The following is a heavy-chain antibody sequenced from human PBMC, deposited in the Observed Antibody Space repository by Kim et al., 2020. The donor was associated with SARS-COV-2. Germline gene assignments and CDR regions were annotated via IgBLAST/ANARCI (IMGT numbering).Heavy chain of an antibody. J-gene: IGHJ4*02. D-gene: IGHD3-3*01. CDR2: ISGSGGST. CDR3: AKGGVTIFGVVSGRGDFDY. Sequence: GGSLRLSCAASGFTFSSYAMSWVRQAPGKGLEWVSAISGSGGSTYYADSVKGRFTISRDNSKNTLYLQMNSLRDEDTAVYYCAKGGVTIFGVVSGRGDFDYWGQGTLVTVSS. CDR1: GFTFSSYA. V-gene: IGHV3-23*01.